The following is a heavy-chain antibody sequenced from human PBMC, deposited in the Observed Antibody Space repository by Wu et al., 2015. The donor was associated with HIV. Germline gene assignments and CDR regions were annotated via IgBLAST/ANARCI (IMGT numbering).Heavy chain of an antibody. V-gene: IGHV1-18*01. Sequence: QIQLVQSGAELKRPGASVKVSCKASGYTFTSYGISWVRQAPGQGLEWLGWISVDNINTNFAQKLQGRVTMTTDTSTSTAYMELRSLRSDDTAVYYCAREGREYSSSFYYFDYWGQGTLVTVSS. CDR2: ISVDNINT. J-gene: IGHJ4*02. D-gene: IGHD6-6*01. CDR1: GYTFTSYG. CDR3: AREGREYSSSFYYFDY.